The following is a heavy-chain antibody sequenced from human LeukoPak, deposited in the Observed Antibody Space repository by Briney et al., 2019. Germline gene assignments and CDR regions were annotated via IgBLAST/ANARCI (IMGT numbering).Heavy chain of an antibody. D-gene: IGHD5-12*01. CDR2: ISGSGDST. CDR1: GFTFSSYA. V-gene: IGHV3-23*01. J-gene: IGHJ4*02. CDR3: AKVFSWIAWYFDY. Sequence: GGSLRLSCAASGFTFSSYAMSWVRQAPGKGLEWVSTISGSGDSTYYADSVKGRFTISRDNSKNTLYLQMNSLRAEDTAVYYCAKVFSWIAWYFDYWGQGTLVTVSS.